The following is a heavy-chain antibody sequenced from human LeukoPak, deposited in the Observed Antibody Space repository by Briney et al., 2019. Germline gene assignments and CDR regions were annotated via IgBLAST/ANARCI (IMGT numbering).Heavy chain of an antibody. V-gene: IGHV1-2*02. Sequence: ASVKVSCKTSGYSFTAYFMHWVRLAPGQGLEWMGWIDPNSGGTNYAQKFQGRVTITRDTSISTAYMELSSLMSDDTAIYYCARGGGGLQHWGQGTLVTVSS. CDR2: IDPNSGGT. CDR1: GYSFTAYF. D-gene: IGHD2-15*01. CDR3: ARGGGGLQH. J-gene: IGHJ1*01.